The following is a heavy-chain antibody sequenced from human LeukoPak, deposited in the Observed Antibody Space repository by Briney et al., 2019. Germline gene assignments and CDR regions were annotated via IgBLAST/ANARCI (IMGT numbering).Heavy chain of an antibody. D-gene: IGHD3-16*01. CDR3: ARHVRGGSYFNY. Sequence: SETLSLTCTVSGGSISSYYWSWIRQPPGKGLEWIGEINHSGSTNYNPSLKSRVTISVDTSKNQFSLKLSSVAAADTAVYYCARHVRGGSYFNYWGQGTLVTVSS. J-gene: IGHJ4*02. CDR1: GGSISSYY. V-gene: IGHV4-34*01. CDR2: INHSGST.